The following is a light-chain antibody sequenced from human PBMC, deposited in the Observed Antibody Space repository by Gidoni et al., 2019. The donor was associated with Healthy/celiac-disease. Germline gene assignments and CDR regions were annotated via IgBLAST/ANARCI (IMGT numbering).Light chain of an antibody. CDR1: SSNIGAGYD. CDR3: QSYDSSLSGSRV. J-gene: IGLJ2*01. V-gene: IGLV1-40*01. Sequence: QSVLTQPPSVSGAPGQRVTISCTGSSSNIGAGYDVHWYQQLPGTAPKLLIYGNSNRPSGVPDRFSGSKSGTSDSLAITGLQAEDEADYYCQSYDSSLSGSRVFGGGTKLTVL. CDR2: GNS.